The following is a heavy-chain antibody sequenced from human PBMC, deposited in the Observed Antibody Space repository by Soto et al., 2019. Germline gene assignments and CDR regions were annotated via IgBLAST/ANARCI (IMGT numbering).Heavy chain of an antibody. Sequence: VSVKVSCKASGYTFTSYGISWVRQAPGQGLEWMGWISAYNGNTNYAQKLQGRVTMTTDTSTSTAYMELRSLRSDDTAVYYCARDPYDILTGYYNGLDYWGQGTLVTVSS. D-gene: IGHD3-9*01. CDR2: ISAYNGNT. J-gene: IGHJ4*02. CDR3: ARDPYDILTGYYNGLDY. CDR1: GYTFTSYG. V-gene: IGHV1-18*01.